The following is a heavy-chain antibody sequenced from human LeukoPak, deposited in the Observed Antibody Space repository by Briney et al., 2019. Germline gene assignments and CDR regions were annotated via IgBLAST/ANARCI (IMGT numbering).Heavy chain of an antibody. J-gene: IGHJ4*02. D-gene: IGHD2-15*01. Sequence: GGSLRLSCAAYGLTFSSYEMNWVRQAPGKGLEWVSYISSSGSTIYYADSVKGRFTISRDNAKNSLYLQMNSLRAEDTAVYYCARDSGCTGGSCYSELDYWGQGTLVTVSS. V-gene: IGHV3-48*03. CDR2: ISSSGSTI. CDR3: ARDSGCTGGSCYSELDY. CDR1: GLTFSSYE.